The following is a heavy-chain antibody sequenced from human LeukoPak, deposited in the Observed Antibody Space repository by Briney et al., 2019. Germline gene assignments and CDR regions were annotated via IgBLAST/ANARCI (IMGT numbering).Heavy chain of an antibody. Sequence: SETLSLTCTVSGYSISSGYYWGWIRPPPGKGLEWIGSIYHSGRTFYNPSLKSRVTISVDTSKNQFSLKLTSVTAADTAVYYCARLLRYYAILTGYQSTFYLDYWGQGTLVTVSS. CDR1: GYSISSGYY. V-gene: IGHV4-38-2*02. CDR3: ARLLRYYAILTGYQSTFYLDY. D-gene: IGHD3-9*01. CDR2: IYHSGRT. J-gene: IGHJ4*02.